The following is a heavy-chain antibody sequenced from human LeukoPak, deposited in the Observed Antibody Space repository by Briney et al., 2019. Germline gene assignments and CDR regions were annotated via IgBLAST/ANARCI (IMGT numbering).Heavy chain of an antibody. Sequence: GGSLRLSCAASGFTFSSYGMHWGRQAPGKGLEWVAVISYDGRNKNCADSVKGRFTISRDNSKNTLYLQMNSLRAEDTGVYYCARDEKENYYGSGSYAWGDVWGQGTTVAVSS. CDR1: GFTFSSYG. V-gene: IGHV3-30*03. CDR3: ARDEKENYYGSGSYAWGDV. CDR2: ISYDGRNK. J-gene: IGHJ6*02. D-gene: IGHD3-10*01.